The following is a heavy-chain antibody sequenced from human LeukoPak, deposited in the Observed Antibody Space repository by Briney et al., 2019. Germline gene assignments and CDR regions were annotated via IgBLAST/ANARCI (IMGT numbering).Heavy chain of an antibody. CDR2: IKQDGSEK. V-gene: IGHV3-7*01. CDR1: RFTFSSYA. J-gene: IGHJ6*03. CDR3: ARGRHLYSYAYDYYMDV. Sequence: GGSLRLSCAASRFTFSSYAMSWVRQAPGKGLEWVANIKQDGSEKYYVDSVKGRFTISRDNAKNTLYLQVDSLRAEDTAVYYCARGRHLYSYAYDYYMDVWGKGTTVTISS. D-gene: IGHD5-18*01.